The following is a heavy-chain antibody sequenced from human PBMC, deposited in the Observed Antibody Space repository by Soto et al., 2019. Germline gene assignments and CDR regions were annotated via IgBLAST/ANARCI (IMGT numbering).Heavy chain of an antibody. CDR1: GGSINSGGYP. V-gene: IGHV4-30-2*01. Sequence: QLQLQESGSGLVKPSQTLSLTCAVSGGSINSGGYPWSWVRQPPGKGLEWIGYIYHSGSTYYNPSHNSRVTISVDTSKNQFSLKLNSVTAADTAVYYCARARGSMITFGGVVEPAYYFDYWGQGTLVTVSS. J-gene: IGHJ4*02. D-gene: IGHD3-16*02. CDR3: ARARGSMITFGGVVEPAYYFDY. CDR2: IYHSGST.